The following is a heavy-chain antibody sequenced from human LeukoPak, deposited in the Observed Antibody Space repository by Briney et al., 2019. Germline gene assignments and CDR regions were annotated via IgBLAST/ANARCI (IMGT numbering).Heavy chain of an antibody. CDR1: GGTFSSYA. J-gene: IGHJ5*02. V-gene: IGHV1-69*06. Sequence: ASVKVSCKASGGTFSSYAISWVRQAPGQGLEWMGRIIPIFGTANYAQKFQGRVTITADKSTSTAYMELSSLRSEDTAVYYCARDRYGSGSYWSWFDPWGQGTLVTVSS. D-gene: IGHD3-10*01. CDR2: IIPIFGTA. CDR3: ARDRYGSGSYWSWFDP.